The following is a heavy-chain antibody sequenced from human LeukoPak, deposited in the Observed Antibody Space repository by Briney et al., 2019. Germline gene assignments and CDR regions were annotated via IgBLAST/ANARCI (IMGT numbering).Heavy chain of an antibody. D-gene: IGHD3-10*01. CDR1: GGSFSGYY. CDR2: INHSGST. CDR3: ARERMVRGVITRVY. V-gene: IGHV4-34*01. J-gene: IGHJ4*02. Sequence: SETLSLTCAVYGGSFSGYYWSWIRQPPGKGLEWIGEINHSGSTNYNPSLKSRVTISVDTSKNQFSLKLSSVTAADAAVYYCARERMVRGVITRVYWGQGTLVTVSP.